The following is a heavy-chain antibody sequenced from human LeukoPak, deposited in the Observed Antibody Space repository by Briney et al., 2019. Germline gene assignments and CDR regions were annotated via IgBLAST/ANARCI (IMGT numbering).Heavy chain of an antibody. D-gene: IGHD4-23*01. CDR1: GGSLRLYY. V-gene: IGHV4-59*01. Sequence: SETLSLTCTVSGGSLRLYYWLWIRQPPGEGLVGIGYIYYSGSTNYHPSLKSRVTISVDTSKNQFSLKLSSVTAADTAVYYCARGHYGGDPGFVDYWGQGTLVTVSS. CDR3: ARGHYGGDPGFVDY. J-gene: IGHJ4*02. CDR2: IYYSGST.